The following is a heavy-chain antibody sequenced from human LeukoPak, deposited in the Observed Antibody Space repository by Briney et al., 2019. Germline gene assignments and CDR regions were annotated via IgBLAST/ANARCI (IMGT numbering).Heavy chain of an antibody. J-gene: IGHJ5*02. V-gene: IGHV1-46*01. D-gene: IGHD6-19*01. CDR2: INPTGGST. CDR1: GYTFTSYY. Sequence: ASVKVSCKASGYTFTSYYMHWVRQAPGQGLEWMGIINPTGGSTSYAQKFQGRVTMTRDTSTSTVYMELSSLRSEDTAVYYCARGVWAVPSSPWFDPWGQGTLVTVSS. CDR3: ARGVWAVPSSPWFDP.